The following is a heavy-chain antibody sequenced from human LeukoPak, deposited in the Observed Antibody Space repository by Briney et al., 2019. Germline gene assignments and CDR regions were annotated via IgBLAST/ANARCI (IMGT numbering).Heavy chain of an antibody. V-gene: IGHV3-30-3*01. CDR1: GFTFSNYA. CDR3: ARGVVVVAASGDAFDI. D-gene: IGHD2-15*01. CDR2: ISDDGNNK. J-gene: IGHJ3*02. Sequence: PGGSLRLSCAASGFTFSNYAMHWVRQAPGKGLEWVAVISDDGNNKHYADSVKGQFTISRDNSKNTLYLQMNSLRTEDTAVYYCARGVVVVAASGDAFDIWGQGTMVTVSS.